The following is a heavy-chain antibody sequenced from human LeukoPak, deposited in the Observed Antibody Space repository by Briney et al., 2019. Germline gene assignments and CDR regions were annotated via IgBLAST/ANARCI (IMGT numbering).Heavy chain of an antibody. Sequence: KSSETLSLTCAVSGYSISSGYYWGWIRQPPGKGLEWIGSIYHSGSTYYNPSLKSQVTISVDTSKNQFSLKLSSVTAADTAVYYCAREGGYSYGPPGYWGQGTLVTVSS. V-gene: IGHV4-38-2*02. CDR3: AREGGYSYGPPGY. CDR2: IYHSGST. CDR1: GYSISSGYY. D-gene: IGHD5-18*01. J-gene: IGHJ4*02.